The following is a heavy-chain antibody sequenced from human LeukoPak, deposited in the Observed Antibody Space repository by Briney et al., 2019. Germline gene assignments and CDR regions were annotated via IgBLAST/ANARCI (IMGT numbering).Heavy chain of an antibody. Sequence: SQTLSLTCAISGDSVSSNSAAWNWIRQSPSRGLDWLGRTYYRSNWYNDYAVSVKSRITITPAPSKNQFSLKLNSVTPEDTAVYYCARGGLHIQTLVVAGREPYYYYYYYMDVWGKGTTVTVSS. CDR3: ARGGLHIQTLVVAGREPYYYYYYYMDV. CDR2: TYYRSNWYN. J-gene: IGHJ6*03. D-gene: IGHD6-19*01. V-gene: IGHV6-1*01. CDR1: GDSVSSNSAA.